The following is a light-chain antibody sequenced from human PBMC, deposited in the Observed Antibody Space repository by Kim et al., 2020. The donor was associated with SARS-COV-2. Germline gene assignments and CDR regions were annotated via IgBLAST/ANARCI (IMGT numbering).Light chain of an antibody. V-gene: IGKV1-5*01. Sequence: GDRVTITCRASQSIGWWLAWYQQKPGKAPKLLISDASSVESGVPSRFSGSGSGTEFTLTISSLHPDYSSTYYCQPHSTFPITFRQGTRL. J-gene: IGKJ5*01. CDR3: QPHSTFPIT. CDR2: DAS. CDR1: QSIGWW.